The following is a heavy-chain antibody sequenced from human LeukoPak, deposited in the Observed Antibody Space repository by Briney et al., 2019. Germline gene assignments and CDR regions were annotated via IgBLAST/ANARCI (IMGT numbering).Heavy chain of an antibody. V-gene: IGHV1-2*02. CDR1: GYTFTGYF. D-gene: IGHD5-18*01. CDR3: ALRGYSYDAFHI. J-gene: IGHJ3*02. CDR2: IIPNSGGT. Sequence: GASVEVSCKASGYTFTGYFMHRVRQAPGQGLEWLGWIIPNSGGTNYAQKFQGRVTMTRDTSISTAYLELTRLRSDDTAVYYCALRGYSYDAFHIWGQGTMVTVSS.